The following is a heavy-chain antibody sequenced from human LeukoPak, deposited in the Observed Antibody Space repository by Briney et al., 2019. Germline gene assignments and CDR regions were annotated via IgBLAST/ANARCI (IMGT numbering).Heavy chain of an antibody. CDR1: GFTFSNYW. J-gene: IGHJ5*02. V-gene: IGHV3-74*01. Sequence: GGSLRLSCAASGFTFSNYWMHSVRQAPGKGLVWVSRIDVDGTSITYADSVKGRFTTSRDNTKKMFYLQMTSLRVEDTGVYYCARDRPHNWFDPWGQGTLVTVSS. CDR3: ARDRPHNWFDP. CDR2: IDVDGTSI.